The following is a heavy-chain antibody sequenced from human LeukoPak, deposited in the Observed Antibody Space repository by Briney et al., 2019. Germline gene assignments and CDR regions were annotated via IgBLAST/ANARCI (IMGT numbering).Heavy chain of an antibody. CDR3: TTGSYCSGGSCYLPFDY. Sequence: GGSLRLSCAASGFTFSNARMSWVRQAPGKGLEWVGRIKSKTDGGTTDYAAPVKGRFTISRDDSKNTLYLQMNSLKTEDTAVYYCTTGSYCSGGSCYLPFDYWGQGTLVTVSS. CDR1: GFTFSNAR. D-gene: IGHD2-15*01. J-gene: IGHJ4*02. V-gene: IGHV3-15*01. CDR2: IKSKTDGGTT.